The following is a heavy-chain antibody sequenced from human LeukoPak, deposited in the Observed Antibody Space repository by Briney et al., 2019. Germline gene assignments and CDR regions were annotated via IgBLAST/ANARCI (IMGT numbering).Heavy chain of an antibody. Sequence: GESLKISCKASGYSFTTYWVAWVRQMPGKGLEWMGMISPGDFDTRYTPSFKGQVTISADKSISTACLQWSSLKASDTAMYYCARLEQLPTCFDYWGQGTLVTVSS. CDR1: GYSFTTYW. D-gene: IGHD6-13*01. CDR2: ISPGDFDT. J-gene: IGHJ4*02. CDR3: ARLEQLPTCFDY. V-gene: IGHV5-51*01.